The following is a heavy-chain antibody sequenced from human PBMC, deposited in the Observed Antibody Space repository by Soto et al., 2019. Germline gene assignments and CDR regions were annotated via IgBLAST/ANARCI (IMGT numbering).Heavy chain of an antibody. D-gene: IGHD3-9*01. J-gene: IGHJ4*02. CDR2: INPSIGTT. V-gene: IGHV1-46*01. CDR3: ATLTKYDILTGFYPC. CDR1: GYTFTSQN. Sequence: EASVKVSCKASGYTFTSQNMHWVRQAPGQGLEWMGVINPSIGTTTYAQKFQGRVTMTSDTSTSSVYMEVSSLRAEDTAVYYCATLTKYDILTGFYPCWGQGTLVTVPQ.